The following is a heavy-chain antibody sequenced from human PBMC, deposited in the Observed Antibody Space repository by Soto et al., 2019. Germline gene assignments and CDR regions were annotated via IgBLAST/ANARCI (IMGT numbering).Heavy chain of an antibody. D-gene: IGHD2-8*01. CDR2: ISPNGDST. CDR3: AKVRLTDYLRYAPHL. V-gene: IGHV3-23*01. J-gene: IGHJ3*01. Sequence: EVQLLESGGGLVQPGGSLRLACAASGFTFNNYAMNWVRQAPGRGLEWVSIISPNGDSTYYADSVKGRFTISRDNSQNTVFLQMNSLRAEDTAIYFCAKVRLTDYLRYAPHLWGQGTLVTFSS. CDR1: GFTFNNYA.